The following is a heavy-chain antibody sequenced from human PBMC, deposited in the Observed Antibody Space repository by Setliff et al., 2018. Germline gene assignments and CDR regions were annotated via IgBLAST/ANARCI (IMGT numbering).Heavy chain of an antibody. CDR1: GYTFRNYA. V-gene: IGHV1-18*01. J-gene: IGHJ4*02. D-gene: IGHD5-18*01. CDR3: ARAPSVELVTIRTNSWFTY. Sequence: ASVKVSCKASGYTFRNYAFAWVRQAPGQGLEWVGWISVYNGDTNYAQKFQGRVTLTTDTSTSTAYMELRSLTSGDSAFYYCARAPSVELVTIRTNSWFTYWGQGTLVTV. CDR2: ISVYNGDT.